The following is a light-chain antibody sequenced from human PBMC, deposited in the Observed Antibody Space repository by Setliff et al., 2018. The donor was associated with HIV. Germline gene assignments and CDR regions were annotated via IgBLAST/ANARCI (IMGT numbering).Light chain of an antibody. J-gene: IGLJ3*02. Sequence: QSVLTQPPSVSGASGQRVTISCTGSSSNIGAGYNVHWYQQFPGTAPELVIYGNNNRPSGVPDRFSGSKSGTSASLAITGLQAEDEADYYCQCFDSSLSGHWVFGGGTKVTVL. CDR2: GNN. V-gene: IGLV1-40*01. CDR1: SSNIGAGYN. CDR3: QCFDSSLSGHWV.